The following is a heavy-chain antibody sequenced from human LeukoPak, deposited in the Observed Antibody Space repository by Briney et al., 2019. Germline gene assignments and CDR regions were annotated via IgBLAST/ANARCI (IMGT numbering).Heavy chain of an antibody. CDR2: INQDGSEK. D-gene: IGHD1-7*01. J-gene: IGHJ3*02. V-gene: IGHV3-7*01. CDR1: GFTFSNYW. CDR3: ARTRLELDDAFDI. Sequence: PGGSLRLSCSVSGFTFSNYWMTWVRQAPGKGLEWVANINQDGSEKYYVDSVKGRFTISRDNAKNSLYLQMNSLRAEDTAVYYCARTRLELDDAFDIWGQGTMVTVSS.